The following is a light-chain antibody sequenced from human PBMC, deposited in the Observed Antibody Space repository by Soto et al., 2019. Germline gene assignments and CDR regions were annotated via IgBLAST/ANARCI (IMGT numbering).Light chain of an antibody. J-gene: IGKJ1*01. Sequence: EIVMTQSPATLSVSPGERATLSCRASQSVSSNLAWYQQKPGQAPRLLIYGASTRATGIQARFSGSGSGTEFTLTISSLHAEDFAVYYCQHYNNWPPWTFGQGTKVEIK. CDR1: QSVSSN. CDR2: GAS. CDR3: QHYNNWPPWT. V-gene: IGKV3-15*01.